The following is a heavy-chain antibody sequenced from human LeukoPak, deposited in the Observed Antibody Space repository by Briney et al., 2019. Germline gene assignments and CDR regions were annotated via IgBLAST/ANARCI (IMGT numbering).Heavy chain of an antibody. CDR1: GGTFSIYA. D-gene: IGHD3-22*01. CDR2: IIPIFGIA. V-gene: IGHV1-69*10. Sequence: VKVSCEASGGTFSIYAISWVRQAPGQGLEWMGSIIPIFGIANYAQKFQGRVTITADKSTSTAYMELRSLRSEDTAVYYCARYYYASSGFSPTFFDCWGQGTLVTVSS. J-gene: IGHJ4*02. CDR3: ARYYYASSGFSPTFFDC.